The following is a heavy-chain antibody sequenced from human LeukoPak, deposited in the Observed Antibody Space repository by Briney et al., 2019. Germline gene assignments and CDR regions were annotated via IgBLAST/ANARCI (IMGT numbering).Heavy chain of an antibody. CDR1: GFTFSSYG. CDR3: AKDLTIYISYYAMDV. V-gene: IGHV3-30*18. D-gene: IGHD3-9*01. Sequence: GGSLRLSCAASGFTFSSYGMHWVRQAPGKGLEWVAVISFDGSNKYYADSVKGRFTISRDNSKNTLCLQMNSLRAEDTAVYYCAKDLTIYISYYAMDVWGQGTTVTVSS. CDR2: ISFDGSNK. J-gene: IGHJ6*02.